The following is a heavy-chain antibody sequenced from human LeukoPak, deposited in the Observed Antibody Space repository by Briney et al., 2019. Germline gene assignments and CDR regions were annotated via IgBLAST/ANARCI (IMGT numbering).Heavy chain of an antibody. J-gene: IGHJ6*02. CDR1: GYTFTSYY. D-gene: IGHD6-19*01. CDR3: ARYSSGWAVYYYYGMDV. CDR2: INPSGGST. Sequence: AASVKVSCKASGYTFTSYYMHWVRQAPGQGLEWMGIINPSGGSTSYAQKFQGRVTMTRDTSTSTAYMELSSLRSEDTAVYYCARYSSGWAVYYYYGMDVWGQGTTVTVSS. V-gene: IGHV1-46*01.